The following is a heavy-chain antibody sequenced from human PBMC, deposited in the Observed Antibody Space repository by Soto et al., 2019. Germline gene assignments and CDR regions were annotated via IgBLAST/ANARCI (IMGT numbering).Heavy chain of an antibody. CDR1: GFTFYDYA. CDR2: ISWNSGSI. CDR3: AKPRSIAARLYPLDAFDI. V-gene: IGHV3-9*01. D-gene: IGHD6-6*01. Sequence: PGGSLILSCAASGFTFYDYAMHWVRQAPGKGLEWVSGISWNSGSIGYADSVKGRFTISRDNAKNSLYLQMNSLRAEDTALYYCAKPRSIAARLYPLDAFDIWGQGTMVTVSS. J-gene: IGHJ3*02.